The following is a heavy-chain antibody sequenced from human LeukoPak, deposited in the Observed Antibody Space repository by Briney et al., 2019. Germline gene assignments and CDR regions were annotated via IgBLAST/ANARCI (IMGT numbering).Heavy chain of an antibody. CDR2: IIPILGIA. V-gene: IGHV1-69*04. J-gene: IGHJ6*02. CDR1: GGTFSSYA. Sequence: GASVKVSCKASGGTFSSYAISWVRQAPGQGLEWMGRIIPILGIANYAQKFRGRVTITADKSTSTAYMELSSLRSEDTAVYYCASARRFYYYYGMDVWGQGTTVTVSS. CDR3: ASARRFYYYYGMDV.